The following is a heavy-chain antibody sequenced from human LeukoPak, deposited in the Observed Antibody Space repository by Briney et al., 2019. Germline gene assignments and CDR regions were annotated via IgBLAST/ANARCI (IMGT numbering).Heavy chain of an antibody. Sequence: SETLSLTCTVSGGSISSGDYYWSWIRQPPGKGLEWIGYIYYSGSTYYNPSLKSRVTISVDTSKNQFSLKLSSVTAADTAVYYCARHGKLYDFWSGYFPFFDYWGQGTLVTVSS. CDR1: GGSISSGDYY. CDR2: IYYSGST. J-gene: IGHJ4*02. D-gene: IGHD3-3*01. CDR3: ARHGKLYDFWSGYFPFFDY. V-gene: IGHV4-30-4*08.